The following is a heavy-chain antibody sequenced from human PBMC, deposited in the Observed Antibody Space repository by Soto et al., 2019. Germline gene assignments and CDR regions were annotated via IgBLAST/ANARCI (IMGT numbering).Heavy chain of an antibody. V-gene: IGHV5-51*01. CDR3: ARPPCGSVCAFDI. J-gene: IGHJ3*02. CDR2: IYPGDSDT. Sequence: GESLKISCKGSGYSFTSYWIGWVRQMPGKGLEWMGIIYPGDSDTRYSPSFQGQVTISADKSISNAYLQWSSLKASDTAMYYCARPPCGSVCAFDIWGQGTMVTVSS. D-gene: IGHD2-21*01. CDR1: GYSFTSYW.